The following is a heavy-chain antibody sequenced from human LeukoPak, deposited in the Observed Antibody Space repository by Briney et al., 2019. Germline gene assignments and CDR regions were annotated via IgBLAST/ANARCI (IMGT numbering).Heavy chain of an antibody. CDR2: TAGADDVI. V-gene: IGHV3-23*01. CDR1: ELTFIASR. D-gene: IGHD2-15*01. CDR3: ANYIQRPPGMDV. Sequence: PGGSLRLSCAVSELTFIASRRTWVRQAPKKSLDWVAVTAGADDVIQYADSVKGRFTISTDNSKNTVYLQMNSLRAEDTALYFCANYIQRPPGMDVWGQGTMVTVSS. J-gene: IGHJ6*02.